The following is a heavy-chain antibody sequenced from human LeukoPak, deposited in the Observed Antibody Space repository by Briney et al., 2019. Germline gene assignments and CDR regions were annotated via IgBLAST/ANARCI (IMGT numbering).Heavy chain of an antibody. CDR2: IWYDGSNK. CDR1: GFTFSSYS. CDR3: AGEATTSLNY. D-gene: IGHD4-11*01. Sequence: GGSLRLSCAASGFTFSSYSMNWVRQAPGKGLEWVAVIWYDGSNKYYADSVKGRFTISRDNSKNTLYLQMNSPRAEDTAVYYCAGEATTSLNYWGQGTLVTVSS. V-gene: IGHV3-33*08. J-gene: IGHJ4*02.